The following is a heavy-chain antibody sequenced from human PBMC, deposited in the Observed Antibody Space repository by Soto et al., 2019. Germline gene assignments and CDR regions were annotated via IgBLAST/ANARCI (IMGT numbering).Heavy chain of an antibody. CDR2: ISYDGNNK. CDR1: GFTFSSYA. D-gene: IGHD3-16*02. V-gene: IGHV3-30-3*01. CDR3: ARDLVGGSYPSSDY. Sequence: QVQLVESGGGVVQPGKSLRLSCAASGFTFSSYALHWVRQAPGKGLEWVAVISYDGNNKYYADSVKGRFTISRNNSKSPLYLQMNSLKAEDPAVYYCARDLVGGSYPSSDYWGQGTLVTVSS. J-gene: IGHJ4*02.